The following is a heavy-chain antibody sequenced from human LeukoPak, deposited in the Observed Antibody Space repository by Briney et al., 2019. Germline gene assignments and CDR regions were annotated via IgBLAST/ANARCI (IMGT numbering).Heavy chain of an antibody. D-gene: IGHD3-3*01. V-gene: IGHV1-2*02. CDR2: MNPNSGGT. J-gene: IGHJ5*02. CDR3: ARDRLNRFLEWLLPNWFDP. Sequence: GASVKVSCKASGYTFTGYYMHLVRQAPGQGLEWMGWMNPNSGGTNYAQKFQGRVTMTRDTSISTAYMELSRLRSDDTAVYYCARDRLNRFLEWLLPNWFDPWGQGTLVTVSS. CDR1: GYTFTGYY.